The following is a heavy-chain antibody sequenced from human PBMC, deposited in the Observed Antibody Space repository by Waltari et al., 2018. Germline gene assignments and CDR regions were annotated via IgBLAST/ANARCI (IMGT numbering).Heavy chain of an antibody. Sequence: QLQLQESGPGLVKPSETLSLTCTVSGGSISSSSYYWGWIRQPPGKGLEWIGSIYYSGRTYYNPSLKSRVTISVDTSKNQFSLKLSSVTAADTAVYYCARVRGDSSSWAMSFDYWGQGTLVTVSS. V-gene: IGHV4-39*07. CDR1: GGSISSSSYY. J-gene: IGHJ4*02. CDR3: ARVRGDSSSWAMSFDY. CDR2: IYYSGRT. D-gene: IGHD6-13*01.